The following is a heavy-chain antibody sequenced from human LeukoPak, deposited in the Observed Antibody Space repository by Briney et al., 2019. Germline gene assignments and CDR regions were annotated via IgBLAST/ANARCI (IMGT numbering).Heavy chain of an antibody. CDR2: INPNSGGT. CDR1: GYTFTGYY. CDR3: ARVVEGYCSSTSCYAAKYYFDY. J-gene: IGHJ4*02. Sequence: ASVKVSCKASGYTFTGYYMHWVRQASGQGLEWMGWINPNSGGTNYAQKFQGRVTMTRDTSISTAYMELSRLRSDDTAVYYCARVVEGYCSSTSCYAAKYYFDYWGQGTLVTVSS. D-gene: IGHD2-2*01. V-gene: IGHV1-2*02.